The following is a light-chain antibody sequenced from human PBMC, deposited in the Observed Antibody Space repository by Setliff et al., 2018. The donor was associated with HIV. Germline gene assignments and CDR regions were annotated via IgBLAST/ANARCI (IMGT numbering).Light chain of an antibody. CDR1: SSDVGGYNY. J-gene: IGLJ1*01. V-gene: IGLV2-14*03. CDR2: DVS. CDR3: QSYDSSLSGYV. Sequence: QSVLTQPASVSGSPGQSTTISCTGTSSDVGGYNYVSWYQQHPGKAPKLIIYDVSNRPSGVPDRFSGSKSGTSASLAITGLQAEDEADYYCQSYDSSLSGYVFGTGTKVTVL.